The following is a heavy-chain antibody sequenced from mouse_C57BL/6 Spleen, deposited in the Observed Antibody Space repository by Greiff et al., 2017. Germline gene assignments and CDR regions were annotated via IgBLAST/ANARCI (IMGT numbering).Heavy chain of an antibody. V-gene: IGHV14-2*01. D-gene: IGHD4-1*01. Sequence: VQLQQSGAELVKPGASVKLSCTASGFNIKDYYMHWVKQRTEQGLEWIGRIDPEDGETKYAPTFQGKATITADTSSNTAYLQLSSLTSEDTAVYYCANWAWFAYWGQGTLVTVSA. CDR2: IDPEDGET. CDR1: GFNIKDYY. CDR3: ANWAWFAY. J-gene: IGHJ3*01.